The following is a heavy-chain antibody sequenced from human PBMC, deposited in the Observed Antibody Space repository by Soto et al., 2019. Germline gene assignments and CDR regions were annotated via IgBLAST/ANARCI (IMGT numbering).Heavy chain of an antibody. V-gene: IGHV3-33*01. Sequence: QVQLVESGGGVVQPGRSLRLSCATSGFSFSGFGFHWVRQAPGMGLEWVAFIGHDGITKYYADSVKGPFTVARDNAKNTVNLQMNSLRVADTAVYYFPRCYFGWYLSFAYWGQGTLVTVSS. D-gene: IGHD6-19*01. CDR2: IGHDGITK. CDR1: GFSFSGFG. J-gene: IGHJ4*02. CDR3: PRCYFGWYLSFAY.